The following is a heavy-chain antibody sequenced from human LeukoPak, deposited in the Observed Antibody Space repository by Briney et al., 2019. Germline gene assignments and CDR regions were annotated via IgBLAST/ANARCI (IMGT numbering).Heavy chain of an antibody. J-gene: IGHJ4*02. V-gene: IGHV3-30*02. CDR3: ARDGDSSGQGDYYFDY. D-gene: IGHD3-22*01. CDR1: GFTFSSYG. CDR2: IRYDGSNK. Sequence: GGSLRLSCAASGFTFSSYGMHWVRQAPGKGLEWVAFIRYDGSNKYYADSVKGRFTISRDNSKNTLYLQMNSLRAEDTAVYYCARDGDSSGQGDYYFDYWGQGTLVTVSS.